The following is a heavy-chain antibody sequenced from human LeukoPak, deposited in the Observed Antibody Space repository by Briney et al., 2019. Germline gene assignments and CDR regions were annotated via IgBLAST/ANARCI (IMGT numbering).Heavy chain of an antibody. Sequence: GGSLRLSCAASGFTFDDYAMHWVRQAPGKGLEWVSGISWNSGSIGYADSVKGRFTISRDNAKNSLYLQMNSLRAEDTALYYCAKGPTYGDYVFGYWGQGTLVTVSS. CDR1: GFTFDDYA. CDR2: ISWNSGSI. D-gene: IGHD4-17*01. V-gene: IGHV3-9*01. CDR3: AKGPTYGDYVFGY. J-gene: IGHJ4*02.